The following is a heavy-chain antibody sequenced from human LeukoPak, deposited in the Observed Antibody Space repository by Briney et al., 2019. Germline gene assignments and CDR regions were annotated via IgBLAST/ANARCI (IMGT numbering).Heavy chain of an antibody. J-gene: IGHJ4*02. CDR3: ARERRGSGSYYNNRFDY. D-gene: IGHD3-10*01. CDR2: IIPIFGTA. Sequence: SVKVSCKASGYTFTSYGISWVRQAPGQGLEWMGGIIPIFGTANYTQKFQGRVTITADESTSTAYMELSSLRSEDTAVYYCARERRGSGSYYNNRFDYWGQGTLVTVSS. CDR1: GYTFTSYG. V-gene: IGHV1-69*13.